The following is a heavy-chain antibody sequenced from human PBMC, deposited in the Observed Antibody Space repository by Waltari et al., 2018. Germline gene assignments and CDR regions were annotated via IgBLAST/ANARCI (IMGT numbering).Heavy chain of an antibody. CDR2: NYPGDSDT. CDR1: GYGFDSYW. V-gene: IGHV5-51*01. CDR3: ARRFMTGEGLTLNWLDP. D-gene: IGHD3-16*01. Sequence: VQLVQSGAEVKKPGESLWISCRDSGYGFDSYWIAWVRQRPGKGLVWMGHNYPGDSDTRYNPSFQGQVTISADKSVTTVYLQWSSLKTADSGIYYCARRFMTGEGLTLNWLDPWGQGTLVTVSS. J-gene: IGHJ5*02.